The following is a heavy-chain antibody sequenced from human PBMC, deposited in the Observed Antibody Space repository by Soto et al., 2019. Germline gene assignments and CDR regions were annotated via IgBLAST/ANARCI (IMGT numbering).Heavy chain of an antibody. CDR1: GYTFTGYY. CDR2: INPNSGGT. V-gene: IGHV1-2*02. J-gene: IGHJ4*02. D-gene: IGHD3-3*01. Sequence: ASVKVSFKASGYTFTGYYMHWVRQAPGQGLEWTGWINPNSGGTNYAQKFQGRVTMTRDTSISTAYMELSRLRSDDTAVYYCARVAARFLEWLFHYFDYWGQGTLVTVSS. CDR3: ARVAARFLEWLFHYFDY.